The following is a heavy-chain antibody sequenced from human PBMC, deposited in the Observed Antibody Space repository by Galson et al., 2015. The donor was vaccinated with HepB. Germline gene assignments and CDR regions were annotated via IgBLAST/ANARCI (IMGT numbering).Heavy chain of an antibody. V-gene: IGHV2-5*01. CDR1: GFSFSTTEAS. CDR2: IYWSDDK. CDR3: AHSPYDTYAFNI. J-gene: IGHJ3*02. D-gene: IGHD3-22*01. Sequence: PALVKPTQPLTLPCTFSGFSFSTTEASVGWVRQPPGKALEWLAVIYWSDDKDYSPALKSRLTITKDTSKHQVVLTMTNMDPVDTATYYCAHSPYDTYAFNIWGQGTMVTVSS.